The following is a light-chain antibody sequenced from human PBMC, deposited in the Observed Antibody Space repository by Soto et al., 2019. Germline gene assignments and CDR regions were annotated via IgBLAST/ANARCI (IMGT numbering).Light chain of an antibody. J-gene: IGKJ2*01. Sequence: EIVLTQSPDTLSLSPGERATLSCRASQSVSSSLAWYQQKPGQAPRLLIYDASNRATGIPARFSGSGSGTDFTLTVSSLEPEDFAVYYCQQRTNWLYTFGQGTKLEIK. V-gene: IGKV3-11*01. CDR2: DAS. CDR3: QQRTNWLYT. CDR1: QSVSSS.